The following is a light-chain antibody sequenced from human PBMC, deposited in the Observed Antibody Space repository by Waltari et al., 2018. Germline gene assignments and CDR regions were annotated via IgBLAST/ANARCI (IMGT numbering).Light chain of an antibody. V-gene: IGLV3-16*01. CDR3: LSADISGTYWV. J-gene: IGLJ3*02. Sequence: SYELTQPPSVSVSLGQMARFTCSGAALPKKFPYWYQQKAGQGPVLVIYKDTERPSGIPERFSGSSLGTMDTLTIGGVQAEDEADYYCLSADISGTYWVFGGGTKLTVL. CDR1: ALPKKF. CDR2: KDT.